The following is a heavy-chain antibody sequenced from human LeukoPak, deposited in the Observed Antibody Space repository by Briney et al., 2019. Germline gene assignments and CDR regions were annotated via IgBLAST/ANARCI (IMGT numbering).Heavy chain of an antibody. Sequence: PGGSLRLSCAASGFTLSTYALSWVRQAPGKGLEWVSSIGGTGGNTYYADPVKGRFTISRDNFKNTLYLEMSSLRAEDTAIYYCAKDVSGSYSPIDYWGQGTLVTVSS. V-gene: IGHV3-23*01. CDR1: GFTLSTYA. CDR3: AKDVSGSYSPIDY. J-gene: IGHJ4*02. D-gene: IGHD1-26*01. CDR2: IGGTGGNT.